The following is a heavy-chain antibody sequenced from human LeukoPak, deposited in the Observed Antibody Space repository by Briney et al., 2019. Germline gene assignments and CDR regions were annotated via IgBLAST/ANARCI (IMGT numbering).Heavy chain of an antibody. V-gene: IGHV3-7*01. J-gene: IGHJ4*02. CDR3: ARGNIKFDY. CDR1: GFTFSSYW. CDR2: INHNGNVN. Sequence: GGSLRLSCAASGFTFSSYWMNWARQAPGKGLEWVASINHNGNVNYYVDSVKGRFTISRDNAKNSLYLQMSSLRAEDTAVYYCARGNIKFDYWGQGTLATVSS.